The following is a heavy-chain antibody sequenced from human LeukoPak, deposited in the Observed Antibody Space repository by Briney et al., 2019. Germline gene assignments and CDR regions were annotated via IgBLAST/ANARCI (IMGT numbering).Heavy chain of an antibody. CDR3: ARDSGTTGEVKFDP. J-gene: IGHJ5*02. D-gene: IGHD3-10*01. Sequence: PSETLSLTCTVSGYSISSGYYWGWIRQPPGKGLEWIGSIYHSGSTYYNPSLKSRVTISIDTSKNQFSLRLTSVTAADTAVYYCARDSGTTGEVKFDPWGQGTLVTVSS. CDR2: IYHSGST. CDR1: GYSISSGYY. V-gene: IGHV4-38-2*02.